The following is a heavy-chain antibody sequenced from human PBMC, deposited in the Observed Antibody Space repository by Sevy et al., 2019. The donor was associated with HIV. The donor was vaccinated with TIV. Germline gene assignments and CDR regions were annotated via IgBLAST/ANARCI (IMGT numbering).Heavy chain of an antibody. J-gene: IGHJ5*02. CDR2: ICYSGST. CDR3: ARSIYCSGGRCYLNWFDP. Sequence: SETLSLTCTVSGDSISSSSYCWGWIRQPPGKGLEWIGSICYSGSTYYNASLKSRVTISVDTSKNQFSLRLSSVTAADTAVFYCARSIYCSGGRCYLNWFDPWGQGTLVTVSS. CDR1: GDSISSSSYC. D-gene: IGHD2-15*01. V-gene: IGHV4-39*01.